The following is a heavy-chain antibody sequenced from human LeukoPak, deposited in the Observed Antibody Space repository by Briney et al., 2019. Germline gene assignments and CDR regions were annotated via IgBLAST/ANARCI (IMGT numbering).Heavy chain of an antibody. D-gene: IGHD2-2*01. V-gene: IGHV3-23*01. Sequence: GGSLRLSCAASGFTFSMYSMAWVRQAPGKGLEWVSVINDRGGYIQDADSVKGRFTIARDNSQNTLFLDMNSLRAEDTAMYYCARGLGYCTSTTCLLPFDYWGQGTLVTVSS. CDR1: GFTFSMYS. CDR3: ARGLGYCTSTTCLLPFDY. J-gene: IGHJ4*02. CDR2: INDRGGYI.